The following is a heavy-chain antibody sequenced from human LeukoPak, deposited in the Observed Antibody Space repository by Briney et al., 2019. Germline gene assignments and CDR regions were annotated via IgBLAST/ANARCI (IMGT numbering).Heavy chain of an antibody. CDR1: GFTFTNYA. CDR2: IPYAGSNK. Sequence: GGSLRLACATSGFTFTNYAMHWVRQAPGKGLEWVAVIPYAGSNKYYADSVRGRFTISRDNPKNTLYLHMNSLRDEDMAVYYCARVGDFRDGYYYFDYWGQGTLVTVSS. CDR3: ARVGDFRDGYYYFDY. V-gene: IGHV3-30-3*01. J-gene: IGHJ4*02. D-gene: IGHD5-24*01.